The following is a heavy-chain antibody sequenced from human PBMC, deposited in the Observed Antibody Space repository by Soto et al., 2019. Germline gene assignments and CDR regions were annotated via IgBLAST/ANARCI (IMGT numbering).Heavy chain of an antibody. CDR2: LKSKTDGGTT. D-gene: IGHD3-10*01. CDR1: GFNVNDAW. V-gene: IGHV3-15*07. J-gene: IGHJ4*02. CDR3: ATLATYGSVSYYVM. Sequence: EVQLVESGGGLVKPGGSLRLSCAVSGFNVNDAWMNWVRQAPGKGLEWVGLLKSKTDGGTTDYSEPVRGRFTISRDDSKSILYLQMSSLKTEDAAVYYCATLATYGSVSYYVMWGQGTLVTVSS.